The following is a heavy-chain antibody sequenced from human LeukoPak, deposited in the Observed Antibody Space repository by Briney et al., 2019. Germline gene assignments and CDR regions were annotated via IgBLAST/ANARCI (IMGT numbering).Heavy chain of an antibody. CDR3: ARGSGYDKYNWFDP. CDR1: GGSSSSGGYS. V-gene: IGHV4-30-2*01. J-gene: IGHJ5*02. D-gene: IGHD5-12*01. Sequence: PSETLSLTCAVSGGSSSSGGYSWSWIRQLPGKGLEWIGYIYHSGSTYYNPSLKSRVTISVDRSKNQFSLKLSSVTAAYTAVYYCARGSGYDKYNWFDPWGQGTLVTVSS. CDR2: IYHSGST.